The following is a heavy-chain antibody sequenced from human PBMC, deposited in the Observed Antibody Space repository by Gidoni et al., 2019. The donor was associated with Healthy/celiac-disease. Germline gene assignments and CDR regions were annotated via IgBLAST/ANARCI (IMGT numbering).Heavy chain of an antibody. J-gene: IGHJ4*02. CDR2: IYYSGST. CDR1: GGSISSYS. CDR3: AREGDVSGFIDY. V-gene: IGHV4-59*01. D-gene: IGHD5-12*01. Sequence: QVKLQASCPGLVTPSETLSLTCPATGGSISSYSWSWIRPPPGKGLEWIGYIYYSGSTNYNPSLKSRVTISVDTSKNQFSLKLSSVTAADTAVYYCAREGDVSGFIDYWGQGTLVTVSS.